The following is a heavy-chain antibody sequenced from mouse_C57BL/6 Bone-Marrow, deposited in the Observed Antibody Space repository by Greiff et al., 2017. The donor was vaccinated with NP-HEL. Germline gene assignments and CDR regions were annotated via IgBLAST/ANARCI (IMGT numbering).Heavy chain of an antibody. V-gene: IGHV1-82*01. J-gene: IGHJ2*01. CDR3: ARSLPLYYFDY. CDR2: IYPGDGDT. Sequence: VQLQQSGPELVKNGGEGKRGGKEEGGGCSVGGMRGGGGSAGKGLEWIGRIYPGDGDTNYTGKFKRKATLTADKSSSTAYMQLSSLTSEDSAVYFCARSLPLYYFDYWGQGTTLTVSS. CDR1: GGGCSVGG.